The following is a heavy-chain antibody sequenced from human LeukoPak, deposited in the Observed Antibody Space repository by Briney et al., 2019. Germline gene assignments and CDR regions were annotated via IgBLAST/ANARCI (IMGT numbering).Heavy chain of an antibody. CDR2: IYYSGST. D-gene: IGHD6-13*01. J-gene: IGHJ5*02. V-gene: IGHV4-39*01. CDR3: ARRIAAAGSYNWFDP. Sequence: SETLSLTCTVSGGSIGSSSYYWGWIRQPPGKGLEWIGSIYYSGSTYYNPPLKSRVTISVDTSKNQFSLKLSSVTAADTAVYYCARRIAAAGSYNWFDPWGQGTLVTVSS. CDR1: GGSIGSSSYY.